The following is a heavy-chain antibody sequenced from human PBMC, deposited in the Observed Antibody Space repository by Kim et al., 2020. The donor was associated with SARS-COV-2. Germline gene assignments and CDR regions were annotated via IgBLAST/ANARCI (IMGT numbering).Heavy chain of an antibody. CDR3: ARLLSHAFDI. V-gene: IGHV4-39*01. Sequence: TYNNRSLKSRVTISVDTSKNQFSLKLSSVTAADTAVYYCARLLSHAFDIWGQGTMVTVSS. CDR2: T. D-gene: IGHD3-9*01. J-gene: IGHJ3*02.